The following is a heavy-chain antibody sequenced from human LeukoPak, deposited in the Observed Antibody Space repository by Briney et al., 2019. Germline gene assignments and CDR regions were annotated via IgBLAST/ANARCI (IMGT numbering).Heavy chain of an antibody. Sequence: PGGSLRLSCAASGFTFSDYWMTWVRQAPGKGLEWVANIKEDGSEKNYVDSVKGRFTISRDNSRHTLYLQMNSLRADDTAVYYCAKHSGYDLKYFDSWGQGTLVTVSS. D-gene: IGHD5-12*01. CDR1: GFTFSDYW. J-gene: IGHJ4*02. V-gene: IGHV3-7*03. CDR2: IKEDGSEK. CDR3: AKHSGYDLKYFDS.